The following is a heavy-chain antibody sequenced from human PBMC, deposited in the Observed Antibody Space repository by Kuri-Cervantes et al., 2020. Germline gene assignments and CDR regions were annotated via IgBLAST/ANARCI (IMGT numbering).Heavy chain of an antibody. V-gene: IGHV1-18*01. CDR2: ISAYNGNT. D-gene: IGHD3-10*01. CDR3: AADVHYGSGSNYYYYGMDV. Sequence: ASVKVSCKASGYTFTSYGISWVRQAPGQGLEWMGWISAYNGNTNYAQKFQGRVTMTRNTSISTAYMELSSLRSEDTAVYYCAADVHYGSGSNYYYYGMDVWGQGTTVTVSS. CDR1: GYTFTSYG. J-gene: IGHJ6*02.